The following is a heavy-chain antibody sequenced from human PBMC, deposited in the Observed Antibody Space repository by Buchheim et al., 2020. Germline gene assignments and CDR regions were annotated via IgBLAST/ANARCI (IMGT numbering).Heavy chain of an antibody. V-gene: IGHV3-30-3*01. CDR1: GFTFSSYA. CDR2: ISYDGSNK. D-gene: IGHD2-15*01. CDR3: ASSCSGGSCYSVSGSFDY. J-gene: IGHJ4*02. Sequence: QVQLVESGGGVVQPGRSLRLSCAASGFTFSSYAMHWVRQAPGKGLEWVAVISYDGSNKYYADSVKGRFTISRDNSKNTLYLQMNSLRAEDTAVYYCASSCSGGSCYSVSGSFDYWGQGTL.